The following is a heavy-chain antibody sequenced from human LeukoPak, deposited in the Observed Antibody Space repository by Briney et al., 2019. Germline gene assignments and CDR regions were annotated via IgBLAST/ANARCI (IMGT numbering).Heavy chain of an antibody. V-gene: IGHV4-59*01. CDR1: GGSISSYY. Sequence: SETLSLTCTVSGGSISSYYWSWIRQPPGKALEWIGYIHYSGSTSYNPSLKSRVTISVDTSKNQFSLRLSSVTAADTAVYYCAACELWDAFDIWGQGTMVTVSS. J-gene: IGHJ3*02. D-gene: IGHD5-18*01. CDR3: AACELWDAFDI. CDR2: IHYSGST.